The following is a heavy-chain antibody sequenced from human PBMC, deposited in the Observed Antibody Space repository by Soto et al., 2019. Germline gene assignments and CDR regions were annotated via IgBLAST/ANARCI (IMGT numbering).Heavy chain of an antibody. Sequence: QLQESGPGLVKPSQTLSLTCTVSGDSITSGDNYWSWIRQPPGKGLEWIGYIYYSGRSYYTPSLKSRGTMSVDTSTNQFSLTLTSATAADQAVYYCARGGGFASWGRGSLVTVSS. D-gene: IGHD3-10*01. V-gene: IGHV4-30-4*01. CDR3: ARGGGFAS. J-gene: IGHJ4*02. CDR2: IYYSGRS. CDR1: GDSITSGDNY.